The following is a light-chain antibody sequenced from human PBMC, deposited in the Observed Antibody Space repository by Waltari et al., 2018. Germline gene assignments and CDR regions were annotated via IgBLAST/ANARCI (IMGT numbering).Light chain of an antibody. CDR2: EVS. V-gene: IGLV2-18*02. CDR3: TSYTSNDTPYV. J-gene: IGLJ1*01. CDR1: SSDVGSYNR. Sequence: QSALTQPPSVSGSPGQSVTIPCTGTSSDVGSYNRVPWYQQAPGTAPKLMIYEVSNRPSGVPDRFSGSKSGNTASLTISGLQAEDEADYYCTSYTSNDTPYVFGTGTKVTVL.